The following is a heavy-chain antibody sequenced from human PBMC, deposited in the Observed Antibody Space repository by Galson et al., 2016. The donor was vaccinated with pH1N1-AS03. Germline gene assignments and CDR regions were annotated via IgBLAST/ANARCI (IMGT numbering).Heavy chain of an antibody. D-gene: IGHD2-2*01. J-gene: IGHJ6*02. CDR2: IIGIFGTT. CDR1: GGIFNSNA. V-gene: IGHV1-69*06. Sequence: SVKVSCKASGGIFNSNAITWVRQAPGQGLEWMGGIIGIFGTTDYAQKFQGRVTITADKSASIVYMELSSLTSEDPAVYYCASGGGYHLTHPLDVWGQGTTVTVSS. CDR3: ASGGGYHLTHPLDV.